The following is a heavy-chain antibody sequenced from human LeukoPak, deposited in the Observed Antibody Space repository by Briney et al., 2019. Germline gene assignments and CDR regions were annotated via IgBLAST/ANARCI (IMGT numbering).Heavy chain of an antibody. CDR1: GSSFTSYW. J-gene: IGHJ5*02. CDR2: IYPGDSDT. D-gene: IGHD2-15*01. Sequence: GAPLQISCKGSGSSFTSYWIGWGRQMPGKGLEWMGIIYPGDSDTRYSPSFQGQVTISADKSLSNSSLQWSRLKASDTAMYDCARQSGWSVVAAQNLCDPWGQGTLVTVSS. V-gene: IGHV5-51*01. CDR3: ARQSGWSVVAAQNLCDP.